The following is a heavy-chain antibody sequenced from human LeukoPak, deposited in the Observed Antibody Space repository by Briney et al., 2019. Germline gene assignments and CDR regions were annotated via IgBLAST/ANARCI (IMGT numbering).Heavy chain of an antibody. V-gene: IGHV3-33*01. J-gene: IGHJ4*02. D-gene: IGHD3-10*01. CDR3: ARASGPFDY. Sequence: GGSLRLSCAASGFTFSTYGTHWVRQAPGKGLEWVAVIWNDASNKYYADSVKGRFTISRDNSKNTLYLQMNSLRAEDTAVYSCARASGPFDYWGQGTLVTVSS. CDR2: IWNDASNK. CDR1: GFTFSTYG.